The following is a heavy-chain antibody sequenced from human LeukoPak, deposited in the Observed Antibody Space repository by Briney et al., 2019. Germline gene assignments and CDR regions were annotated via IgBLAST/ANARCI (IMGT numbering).Heavy chain of an antibody. V-gene: IGHV1-18*01. CDR3: TRVSLSGTSTRDY. D-gene: IGHD1-20*01. CDR2: INTYNGIT. CDR1: GDTLTSYG. Sequence: ASVKVSCKASGDTLTSYGISWVRQAPGQGLEWMGWINTYNGITDYAQKFQGRINMTTDTSTNTAYMDLRSLRPDDTAMYYCTRVSLSGTSTRDYWGQGALVTVSS. J-gene: IGHJ4*02.